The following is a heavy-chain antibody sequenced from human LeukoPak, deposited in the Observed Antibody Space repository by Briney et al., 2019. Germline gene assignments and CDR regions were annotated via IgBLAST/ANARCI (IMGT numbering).Heavy chain of an antibody. V-gene: IGHV3-74*01. CDR3: ARDLAGSRDK. Sequence: GGSLRLSCVDSEFTFSRYWMHWVRQAPGGGLVWVSRINIDGSTTNYADSVKGRFTISRDNAKNTLYLQMNSLRVEDTAVYYCARDLAGSRDKWGQGTLVTVSS. J-gene: IGHJ4*02. CDR1: EFTFSRYW. CDR2: INIDGSTT. D-gene: IGHD2-15*01.